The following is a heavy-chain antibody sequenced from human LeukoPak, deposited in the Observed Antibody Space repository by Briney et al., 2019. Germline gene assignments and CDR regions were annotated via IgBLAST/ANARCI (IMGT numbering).Heavy chain of an antibody. CDR2: IKHDGSEK. CDR1: GFTFSSYA. D-gene: IGHD3-22*01. CDR3: SAGYDTPY. Sequence: GRSLRLSCAASGFTFSSYAMHWVRQAPGKGLEWVANIKHDGSEKYHVDSVKGRFTISRDNAKNSLYPQMNSLRAEDTAVYYCSAGYDTPYWGQGTLVTVSS. J-gene: IGHJ4*02. V-gene: IGHV3-7*01.